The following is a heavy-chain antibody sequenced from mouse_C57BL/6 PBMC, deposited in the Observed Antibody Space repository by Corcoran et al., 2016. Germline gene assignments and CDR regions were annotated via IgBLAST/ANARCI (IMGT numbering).Heavy chain of an antibody. CDR1: GYTFTTYG. CDR3: ARHGSSPLEYLDV. D-gene: IGHD1-1*01. V-gene: IGHV9-3*01. J-gene: IGHJ1*03. CDR2: INTYSGVP. Sequence: QIQLVQSGPELKKPGETVKISCKASGYTFTTYGMSWVKQAPGKGLKWMGWINTYSGVPTYADDFKGRFAFSLETSASTAYLQINNLKNEDTATYFCARHGSSPLEYLDVWGTGTTVTVSS.